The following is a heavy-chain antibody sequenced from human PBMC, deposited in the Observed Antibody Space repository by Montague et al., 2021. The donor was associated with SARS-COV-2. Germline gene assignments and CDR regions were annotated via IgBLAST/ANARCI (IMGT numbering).Heavy chain of an antibody. V-gene: IGHV3-9*01. J-gene: IGHJ4*02. CDR2: VDWSSGFF. CDR3: AKAPWGSGWYYFDY. Sequence: FLRLSCAASGFTFDDYAMHWVRQAPGAGLEWVAGVDWSSGFFAYADSVRGRFTISRDNAKNSLYLQMNSLKAEDTALYYCAKAPWGSGWYYFDYWGQGTLVTVSS. CDR1: GFTFDDYA. D-gene: IGHD6-13*01.